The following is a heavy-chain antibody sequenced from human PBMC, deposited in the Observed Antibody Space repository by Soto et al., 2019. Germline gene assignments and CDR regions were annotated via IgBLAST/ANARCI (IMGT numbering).Heavy chain of an antibody. CDR3: ARASESQLVYRYYYYYMDV. CDR2: INHSGST. CDR1: GGSFSGYY. J-gene: IGHJ6*03. D-gene: IGHD6-6*01. V-gene: IGHV4-34*01. Sequence: QVQLQQWGAGLLKPSETLSLTCAVYGGSFSGYYWSWIRQPPGKGLEWIGEINHSGSTNYNPSLKSRVTISVDTSNNQFSLKLSSVTAADTAVYYCARASESQLVYRYYYYYMDVWGKGTTVTVSS.